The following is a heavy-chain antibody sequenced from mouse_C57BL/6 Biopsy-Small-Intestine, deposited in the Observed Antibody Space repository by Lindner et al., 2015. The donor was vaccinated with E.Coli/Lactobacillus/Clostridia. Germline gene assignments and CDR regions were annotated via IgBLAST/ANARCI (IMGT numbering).Heavy chain of an antibody. D-gene: IGHD2-5*01. CDR1: GYAFTNYL. CDR2: INPGTGGT. Sequence: VQLQESGAELVRPGTSVKVSCKASGYAFTNYLIEWVKQRPGQGLEWIGVINPGTGGTNYNEKFKGKATLTTDKSSSTAYMQLSSLTSEDSAVYFCARGGYYSNSYWYFDVWGTGTTVTVSS. J-gene: IGHJ1*03. V-gene: IGHV1-54*01. CDR3: ARGGYYSNSYWYFDV.